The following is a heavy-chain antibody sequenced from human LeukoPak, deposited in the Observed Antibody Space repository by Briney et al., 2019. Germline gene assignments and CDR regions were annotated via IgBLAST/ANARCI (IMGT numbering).Heavy chain of an antibody. CDR3: ARSGPFYYGGAFDI. D-gene: IGHD3-10*01. J-gene: IGHJ3*02. V-gene: IGHV1-46*01. Sequence: GAPVKVSCKASGYTFISYYMHWVRQAPGQGLEWMGIINPSGGSTTYAQKFQGRVTMTRDMSTSTVYMELSSLRFEDTAVYYCARSGPFYYGGAFDIWGQGTMVTVSS. CDR2: INPSGGST. CDR1: GYTFISYY.